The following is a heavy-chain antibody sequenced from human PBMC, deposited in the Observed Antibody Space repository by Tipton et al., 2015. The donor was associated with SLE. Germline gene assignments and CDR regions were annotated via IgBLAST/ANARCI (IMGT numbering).Heavy chain of an antibody. J-gene: IGHJ6*02. V-gene: IGHV3-30*02. CDR1: GFTFSSYG. CDR2: IRYDGSNK. D-gene: IGHD3-3*01. CDR3: AKGYDFWSGDYYYYGMDV. Sequence: SLRLSCAASGFTFSSYGMHWVRQAPGKGLEWVAFIRYDGSNKYYADSVKGRFTIPRDNSKNTLYLQMNSLRAEDTAVYYCAKGYDFWSGDYYYYGMDVWGQGTTVTVSS.